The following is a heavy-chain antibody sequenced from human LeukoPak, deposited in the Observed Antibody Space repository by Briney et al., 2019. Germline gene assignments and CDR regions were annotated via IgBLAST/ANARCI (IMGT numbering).Heavy chain of an antibody. CDR1: GGSISSSSYY. V-gene: IGHV4-39*01. Sequence: SETLSLTCTVSGGSISSSSYYWGWIRQPPGKGLEWIGSIYYSGSTYYNQSLKSRVTISVDTSKNQFSLKLSSVTAADTAVYYCASGMELLWFGELLHWFDPWGQGTLVTVSS. CDR3: ASGMELLWFGELLHWFDP. CDR2: IYYSGST. J-gene: IGHJ5*02. D-gene: IGHD3-10*01.